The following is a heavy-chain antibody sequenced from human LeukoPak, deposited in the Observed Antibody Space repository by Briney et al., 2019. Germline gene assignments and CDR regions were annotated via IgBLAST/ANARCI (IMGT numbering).Heavy chain of an antibody. CDR2: INPSGGST. CDR1: GYTFTSYY. J-gene: IGHJ4*02. V-gene: IGHV1-46*01. D-gene: IGHD4-23*01. CDR3: ARGWLAETTVVTPYNY. Sequence: ASVKVSCKASGYTFTSYYMHWVRQAPGQGLEWMGIINPSGGSTSYAQKFQGRVTMTRDTSTSTVYMELSSLRSEDTAVYYCARGWLAETTVVTPYNYWGQGTLVTVSS.